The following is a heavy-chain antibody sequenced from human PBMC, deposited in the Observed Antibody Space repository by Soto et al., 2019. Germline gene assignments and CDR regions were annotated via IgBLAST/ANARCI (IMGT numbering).Heavy chain of an antibody. CDR2: ISGSGGSI. CDR3: AKVVDGYLDAFDI. Sequence: EVQLLESGGGLVQPGGSLRLSCAASGFTFSSYAMSWVRQAPGKGLEWVSAISGSGGSIYYADSVKGRFTISRDNSKNTLYLQMNSLRAEDTAVYYCAKVVDGYLDAFDIWGQGTMVTVSS. D-gene: IGHD5-12*01. V-gene: IGHV3-23*01. CDR1: GFTFSSYA. J-gene: IGHJ3*02.